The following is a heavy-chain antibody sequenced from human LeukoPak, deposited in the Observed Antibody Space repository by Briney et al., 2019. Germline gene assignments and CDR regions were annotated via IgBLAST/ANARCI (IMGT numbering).Heavy chain of an antibody. D-gene: IGHD5-18*01. Sequence: WASVKVSCKASGYTFTSYYMHWVRQAPGQGLEWMGIINPSGGSTSYAQKFQGRVTMARDMSTSTVYMELSSLRSEDTAVYYCARAGYSYGYGDYWGQGTLVTVSS. J-gene: IGHJ4*02. CDR2: INPSGGST. CDR3: ARAGYSYGYGDY. CDR1: GYTFTSYY. V-gene: IGHV1-46*01.